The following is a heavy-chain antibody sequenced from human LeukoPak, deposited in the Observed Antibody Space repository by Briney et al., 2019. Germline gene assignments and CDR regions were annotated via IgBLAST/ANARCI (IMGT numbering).Heavy chain of an antibody. Sequence: SETLSLTCTVSGGSISSSSYYWGWIRQPPGKGLEWIGSIYYSGSTYYNPSLKSRVTISVDTSKNQFSLKLSSVTAADTAVYYCARMGPYYDSLTGYYTTIFDYWGQGTLVTVSS. CDR1: GGSISSSSYY. CDR2: IYYSGST. CDR3: ARMGPYYDSLTGYYTTIFDY. J-gene: IGHJ4*02. V-gene: IGHV4-39*01. D-gene: IGHD3-9*01.